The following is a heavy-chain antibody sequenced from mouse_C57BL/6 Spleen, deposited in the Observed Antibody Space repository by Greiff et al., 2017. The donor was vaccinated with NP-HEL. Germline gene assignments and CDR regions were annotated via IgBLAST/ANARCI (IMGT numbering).Heavy chain of an antibody. CDR3: VALTAQASYYAMDY. V-gene: IGHV1-55*01. Sequence: VKLQQPGAELVKPGASVKMSCKASGYTFTSYWITWVKQRPGQGLEWIGDIYPGSGSTNYNEKFKSKATLTVDTSSSTAYMQLSSLTSEDSAVYYCVALTAQASYYAMDYWGQGTSVTVSS. D-gene: IGHD3-2*02. CDR1: GYTFTSYW. CDR2: IYPGSGST. J-gene: IGHJ4*01.